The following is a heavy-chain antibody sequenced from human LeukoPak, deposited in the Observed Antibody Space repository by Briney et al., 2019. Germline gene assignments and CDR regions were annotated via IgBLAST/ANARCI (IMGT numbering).Heavy chain of an antibody. V-gene: IGHV1-2*02. CDR1: GYTFTGYY. J-gene: IGHJ4*02. CDR2: INPNSGGT. CDR3: ARAGIMITFGGVIVPLHFDY. Sequence: ASVKVSCKASGYTFTGYYMHWVRQAPGQGLEWMGWINPNSGGTNYAQKFQGRVTMTRDTSISAAYMELSRLRSDDTAVYYCARAGIMITFGGVIVPLHFDYWGQGTLVTVSS. D-gene: IGHD3-16*02.